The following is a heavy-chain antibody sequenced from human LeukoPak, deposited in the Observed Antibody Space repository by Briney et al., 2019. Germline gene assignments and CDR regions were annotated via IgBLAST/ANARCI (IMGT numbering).Heavy chain of an antibody. J-gene: IGHJ5*02. D-gene: IGHD5-18*01. Sequence: GASVKVSCKASGYTFSGYYIHWVRQAPGQGLEWMGRINPNSGGTNYAQKFQGRVTMTRDTSISTAYMELNSLRSDDTAVYYCARGGFEGSYGYRWFDPWGQGTLVTVSS. CDR2: INPNSGGT. V-gene: IGHV1-2*06. CDR3: ARGGFEGSYGYRWFDP. CDR1: GYTFSGYY.